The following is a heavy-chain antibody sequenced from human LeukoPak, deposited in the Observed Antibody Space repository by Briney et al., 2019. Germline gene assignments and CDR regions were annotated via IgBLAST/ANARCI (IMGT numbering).Heavy chain of an antibody. Sequence: GRSLRLSCAASGFTFSSYGMHWVRQAPGKGLEWVAVISYEGSNKYHADSVKGRFTISRDNSKNTLYLQMNSLRAEDTAVYYCAKGGHYNFDYWGQGTLVTVSS. D-gene: IGHD4-11*01. CDR2: ISYEGSNK. V-gene: IGHV3-30*18. CDR1: GFTFSSYG. CDR3: AKGGHYNFDY. J-gene: IGHJ4*02.